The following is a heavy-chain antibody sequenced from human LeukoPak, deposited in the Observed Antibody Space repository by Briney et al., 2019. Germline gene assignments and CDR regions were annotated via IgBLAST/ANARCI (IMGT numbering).Heavy chain of an antibody. D-gene: IGHD2-15*01. J-gene: IGHJ4*02. CDR3: ARGGTFVSDY. V-gene: IGHV3-7*01. Sequence: GGSLRLSCAASGFTFSTFWMSWVCQAPGKGLEWVANIKTDGSEKYYVDSMKGRFTVSRDNAKNSLYLQMDSLRAEDTAVYYCARGGTFVSDYWGQGTLVTVSS. CDR2: IKTDGSEK. CDR1: GFTFSTFW.